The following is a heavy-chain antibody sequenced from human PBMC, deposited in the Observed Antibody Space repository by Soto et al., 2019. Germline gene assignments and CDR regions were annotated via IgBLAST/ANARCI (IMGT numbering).Heavy chain of an antibody. CDR1: GGSISSSSYY. V-gene: IGHV4-39*01. J-gene: IGHJ5*02. Sequence: SETLSLTCTVSGGSISSSSYYWGWIRQPPGKGLEWIGSIYYSGSTYYNPSLKSRVTISVDTSKNQFSLKLSSVTAADTAVYYCARWTTTNWFDPWGQGTLVTVSS. CDR2: IYYSGST. D-gene: IGHD1-1*01. CDR3: ARWTTTNWFDP.